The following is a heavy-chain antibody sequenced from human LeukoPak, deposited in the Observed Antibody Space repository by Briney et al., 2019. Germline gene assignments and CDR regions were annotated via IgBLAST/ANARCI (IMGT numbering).Heavy chain of an antibody. CDR2: IKSNTDGGTT. V-gene: IGHV3-15*01. CDR1: GFTFSNAW. CDR3: TTGNSWYGLDY. Sequence: GGSLRLSCAASGFTFSNAWMSWVCQAPGKGLVWVGRIKSNTDGGTTEYAVHVKGRFTISRDNSKNTLYLQMNRLKTEDTAVYYCTTGNSWYGLDYWGQGTLVTVSS. J-gene: IGHJ4*02. D-gene: IGHD6-13*01.